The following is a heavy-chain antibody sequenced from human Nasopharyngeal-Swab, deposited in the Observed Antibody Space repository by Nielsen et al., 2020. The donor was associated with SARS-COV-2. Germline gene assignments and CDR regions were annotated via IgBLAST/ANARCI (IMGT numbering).Heavy chain of an antibody. CDR3: ASSGYSYGPLPDYYYYYGMDV. CDR1: GFTVSSNY. J-gene: IGHJ6*02. CDR2: IYSGGST. Sequence: GESLKISCAASGFTVSSNYMSWVRQAPGKGLEWVSVIYSGGSTYYADSVKGRFTISRDKSKNTLYLQMNSLRAEDTAVYYCASSGYSYGPLPDYYYYYGMDVWGQGTTVTVSS. D-gene: IGHD5-18*01. V-gene: IGHV3-53*01.